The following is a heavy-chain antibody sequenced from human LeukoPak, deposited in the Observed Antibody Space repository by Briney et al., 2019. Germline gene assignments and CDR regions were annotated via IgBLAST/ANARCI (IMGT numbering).Heavy chain of an antibody. CDR3: AKDWNYYGSGSYYDSWGY. CDR1: GFTFSSYA. J-gene: IGHJ4*02. V-gene: IGHV3-30*04. CDR2: ISYHGSNK. D-gene: IGHD3-10*01. Sequence: PGGSLRLSCAASGFTFSSYAMHWVRQAPGKGLEWVAVISYHGSNKYYTDSVKGRFTISRDNSKNTLYLQMNSLRPEDTAVYYCAKDWNYYGSGSYYDSWGYWGQGTLVTVSS.